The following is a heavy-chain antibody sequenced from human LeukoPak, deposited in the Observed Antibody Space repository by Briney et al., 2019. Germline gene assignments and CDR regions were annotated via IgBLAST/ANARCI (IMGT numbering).Heavy chain of an antibody. CDR3: ARDAMGATHSRGWFDP. D-gene: IGHD1-26*01. V-gene: IGHV1-46*01. CDR2: INPSGGST. Sequence: ASVKVSCKASGYTFTGYYMHWVRQAPGQGLEWMGIINPSGGSTSYAQKFQGRVTMTRDMSTSTVYMELSSLRSEDTAVYYCARDAMGATHSRGWFDPWGQGTLVTVSS. J-gene: IGHJ5*02. CDR1: GYTFTGYY.